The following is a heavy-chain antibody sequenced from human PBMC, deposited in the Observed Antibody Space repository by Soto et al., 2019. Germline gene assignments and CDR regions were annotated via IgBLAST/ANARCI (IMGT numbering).Heavy chain of an antibody. Sequence: SVKVSCKASGRTFSSYAISWARQAPGQGLEWMGGIIPIFGTADYAQKFQGRVTITADESTSTAYMELSSLRSEDTAVYYCAGTNGYAAHYYYYYGMDVWGQGTTVTVSS. J-gene: IGHJ6*02. CDR2: IIPIFGTA. D-gene: IGHD2-8*01. CDR3: AGTNGYAAHYYYYYGMDV. V-gene: IGHV1-69*13. CDR1: GRTFSSYA.